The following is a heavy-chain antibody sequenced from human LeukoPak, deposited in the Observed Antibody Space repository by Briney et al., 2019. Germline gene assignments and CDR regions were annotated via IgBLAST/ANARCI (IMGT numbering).Heavy chain of an antibody. Sequence: GGSLRLSCAASGFTFSSYDMHWVRQGTGKGLEWVSAIGTPGDTYYAGSVKGRFTISRGNAKKSLYLQMNSLRAGDTAVYYCATTISGAFDIWGQGTMVTVSS. D-gene: IGHD2/OR15-2a*01. CDR1: GFTFSSYD. V-gene: IGHV3-13*01. CDR2: IGTPGDT. J-gene: IGHJ3*02. CDR3: ATTISGAFDI.